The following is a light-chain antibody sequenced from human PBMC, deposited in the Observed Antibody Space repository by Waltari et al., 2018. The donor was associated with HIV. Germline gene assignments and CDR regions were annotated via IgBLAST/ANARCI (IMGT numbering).Light chain of an antibody. CDR3: QQLDSYPQIT. J-gene: IGKJ4*01. CDR1: QGISSH. CDR2: AAS. Sequence: DLQLTQSPSLLSVSVGDRVTLTCRTSQGISSHLAWYQQKPGKAPKLLIYAASTLQSRVPSRFSGSGSGTEFTLTIDSLQPEDFATYYCQQLDSYPQITFGEGTKVEVK. V-gene: IGKV1-9*01.